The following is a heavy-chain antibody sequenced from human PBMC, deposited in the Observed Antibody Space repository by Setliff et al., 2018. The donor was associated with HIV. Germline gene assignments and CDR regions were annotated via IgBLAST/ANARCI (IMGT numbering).Heavy chain of an antibody. J-gene: IGHJ4*02. V-gene: IGHV3-48*03. D-gene: IGHD6-19*01. Sequence: SLRLSCAASGFTFSNYEMNWVRQAPGKGLEWVSYISSSGSTTYYADSVKGRFTISRDNAKNSLYLEMNSLTAEDTAVYYCARHEPGWYALSGGRYFDYWGQGTLVTVSS. CDR1: GFTFSNYE. CDR2: ISSSGSTT. CDR3: ARHEPGWYALSGGRYFDY.